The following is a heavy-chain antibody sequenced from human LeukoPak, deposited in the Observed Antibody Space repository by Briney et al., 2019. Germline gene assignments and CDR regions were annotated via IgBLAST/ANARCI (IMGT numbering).Heavy chain of an antibody. D-gene: IGHD3-22*01. V-gene: IGHV3-7*03. J-gene: IGHJ4*02. CDR3: AREIDSYFDY. CDR2: IKEDGSEK. CDR1: GFTFSSYA. Sequence: GGSLRLSCAASGFTFSSYAMSWVRQAPGKGLEWVANIKEDGSEKDYVDSVKGRFTISRGNAKNSLYLQMNSLRAEDTAVYYCAREIDSYFDYWGQGTLVTVSS.